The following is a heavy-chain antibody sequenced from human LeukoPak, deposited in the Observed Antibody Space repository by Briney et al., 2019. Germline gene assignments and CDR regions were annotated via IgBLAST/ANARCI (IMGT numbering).Heavy chain of an antibody. CDR3: AAVPHSSGWYSSAY. CDR2: IVVGSGNT. J-gene: IGHJ4*02. CDR1: GFTFTSSA. Sequence: SVKVSCKASGFTFTSSAMQWVRQARGQRLEWIGWIVVGSGNTNYAQKFQERVTITRDMSTSTAYMELSSLRSEDTAVYYCAAVPHSSGWYSSAYWGQGTLVTVSS. V-gene: IGHV1-58*02. D-gene: IGHD6-19*01.